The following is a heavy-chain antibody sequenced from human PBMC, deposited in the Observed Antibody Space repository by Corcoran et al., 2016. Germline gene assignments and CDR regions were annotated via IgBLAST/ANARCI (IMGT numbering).Heavy chain of an antibody. D-gene: IGHD2-2*01. V-gene: IGHV3-15*07. CDR3: TIDRVVPPARWWDNWFDP. CDR1: GFTFSNAW. Sequence: EVQLVESGGGLGKPGGSLRLSCAASGFTFSNAWMNWVRQAPGQGLEWVGRIKSKTDGGTTDYAAPVKGRFTISRDESKKTLYLQMNSLKTEDKAVYYCTIDRVVPPARWWDNWFDPWGQGTLVTVSS. CDR2: IKSKTDGGTT. J-gene: IGHJ5*02.